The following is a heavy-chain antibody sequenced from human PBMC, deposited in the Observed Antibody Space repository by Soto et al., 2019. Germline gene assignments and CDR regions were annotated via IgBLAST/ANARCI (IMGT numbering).Heavy chain of an antibody. Sequence: GGSLRLSCAASGFTFSSYGMHWVRQAPGKGLEWVAVISYDGSNKYYADSVKGRFTISRDNSKNTLYLQMNSLRAEDTAVYYCAKGWVTMIVVVISKPYYFDYWGQGTLVTVSS. CDR3: AKGWVTMIVVVISKPYYFDY. CDR2: ISYDGSNK. D-gene: IGHD3-22*01. J-gene: IGHJ4*02. V-gene: IGHV3-30*18. CDR1: GFTFSSYG.